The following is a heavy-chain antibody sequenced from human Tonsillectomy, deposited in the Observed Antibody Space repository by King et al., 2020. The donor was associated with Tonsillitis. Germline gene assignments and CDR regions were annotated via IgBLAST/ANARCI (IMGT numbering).Heavy chain of an antibody. Sequence: QLVQSGGGVVQPGRSLRLSCAASGFTFSSYGMHWVRQAPGKGLEWGAVIAYDGSNKKYADSVKGRFTISRDNSKNTLYLQMNSLRVEDTAVYYCAKEEVGFDYWGQGTLVTVSS. J-gene: IGHJ4*02. V-gene: IGHV3-30*18. CDR3: AKEEVGFDY. CDR2: IAYDGSNK. CDR1: GFTFSSYG.